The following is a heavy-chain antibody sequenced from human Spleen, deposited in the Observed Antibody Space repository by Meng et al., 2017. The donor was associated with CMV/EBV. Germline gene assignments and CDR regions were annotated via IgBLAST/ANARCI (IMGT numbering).Heavy chain of an antibody. CDR1: GFTFSSYG. D-gene: IGHD1-26*01. V-gene: IGHV3-33*01. CDR3: ARSTPSKTDQWA. CDR2: IRYDRSKE. J-gene: IGHJ4*02. Sequence: SCAASGFTFSSYGMHWVRQAPGKGLEWVAFIRYDRSKEEYADSVRGRFSISRDNAENTLYLQMNSLRVEDTAVYYCARSTPSKTDQWAWGQGTLVTVSS.